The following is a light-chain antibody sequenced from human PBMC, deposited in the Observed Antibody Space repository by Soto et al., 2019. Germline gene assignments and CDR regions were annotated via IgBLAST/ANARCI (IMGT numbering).Light chain of an antibody. CDR2: DAS. CDR3: QQHNSYSRT. J-gene: IGKJ1*01. V-gene: IGKV1-5*01. CDR1: QSISNW. Sequence: DIQMTQSPSTLSASVGDRVTITCRASQSISNWLAWYQQKPGKAPKLLIYDASSLESGVPSRFSGSGSGTEFTLTISSLQPDDFATYYCQQHNSYSRTFGQGTKVDIK.